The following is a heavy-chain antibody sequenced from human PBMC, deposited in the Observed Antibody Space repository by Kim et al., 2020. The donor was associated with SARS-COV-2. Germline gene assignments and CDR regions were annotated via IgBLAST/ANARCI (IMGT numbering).Heavy chain of an antibody. CDR2: ISYDGTIQ. CDR3: AKGPIAVVSGGKMWLDP. CDR1: GLTFRNYG. J-gene: IGHJ5*02. D-gene: IGHD2-2*01. V-gene: IGHV3-30*18. Sequence: GGSLRLSCAASGLTFRNYGMHWVRQAPGKGLEWVADISYDGTIQYYGDSVEGRFTISRDNSKNTLYLQMNGLRLEDTAVYYCAKGPIAVVSGGKMWLDPWGQGTLVTVSS.